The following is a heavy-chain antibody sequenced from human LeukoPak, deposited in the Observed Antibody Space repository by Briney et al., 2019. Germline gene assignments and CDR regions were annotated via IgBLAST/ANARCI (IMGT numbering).Heavy chain of an antibody. V-gene: IGHV3-49*04. CDR3: TRVSLVAASVFFDY. CDR1: GFTFGDYA. D-gene: IGHD2-15*01. J-gene: IGHJ4*02. CDR2: IRSKAYGGTT. Sequence: GGSLRLSCTASGFTFGDYAMSWVRQSSGKGLEWVSFIRSKAYGGTTEYAASVKGRFTISRDDSKSIAYLQMNSLKTEDTAVYYCTRVSLVAASVFFDYWGQGTLVTVSS.